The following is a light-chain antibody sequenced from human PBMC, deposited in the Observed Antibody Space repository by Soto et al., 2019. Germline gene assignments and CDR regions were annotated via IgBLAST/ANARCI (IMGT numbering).Light chain of an antibody. CDR2: DVS. Sequence: QSALTQPASVSGSPGQSITISCTGTSSDVGGYNYVSWYQQHPSKAPKLMIYDVSNRPSGVSSRFSGSKSGNTASLSISGLQPEDEADYYCSSYTISSTVVFGGGTKLTVL. CDR3: SSYTISSTVV. V-gene: IGLV2-14*01. J-gene: IGLJ2*01. CDR1: SSDVGGYNY.